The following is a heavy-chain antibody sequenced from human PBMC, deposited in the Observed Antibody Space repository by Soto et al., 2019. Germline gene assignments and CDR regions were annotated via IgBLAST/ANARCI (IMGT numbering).Heavy chain of an antibody. Sequence: AQLVESGGSLVKPGGSLRLSCAASGFSFGDYIMNWVRQAPGRGLEWVASISHSGSYIFYADSVKGRFTISRDNSRDSLYLQMNSLRVDDTAIYYCASPRDYCVTTSNCFIAFDIWGQGTRLTVSS. CDR1: GFSFGDYI. J-gene: IGHJ3*02. D-gene: IGHD4-17*01. CDR3: ASPRDYCVTTSNCFIAFDI. CDR2: ISHSGSYI. V-gene: IGHV3-21*01.